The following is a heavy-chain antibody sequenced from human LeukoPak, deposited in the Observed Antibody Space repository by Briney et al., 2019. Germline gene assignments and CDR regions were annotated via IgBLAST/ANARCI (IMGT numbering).Heavy chain of an antibody. D-gene: IGHD6-19*01. Sequence: PGGSLRLSCAASGFTFSSYAMSWVRQAPGKGLEWVSAISGSGSSTYYADSVKGRFSISRDNSKNTLYLQMNSLRAEDTAVYYCARDHRIAVAYFDYWGQGTLVTVSS. V-gene: IGHV3-23*01. CDR1: GFTFSSYA. CDR2: ISGSGSST. CDR3: ARDHRIAVAYFDY. J-gene: IGHJ4*02.